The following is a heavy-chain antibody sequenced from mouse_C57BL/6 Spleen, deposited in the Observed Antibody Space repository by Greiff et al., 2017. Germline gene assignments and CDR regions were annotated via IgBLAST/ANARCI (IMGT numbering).Heavy chain of an antibody. CDR3: TGYYGNYFAMDY. D-gene: IGHD2-1*01. CDR1: GYTFTDYE. CDR2: IDPETGGT. Sequence: VKLQESGAELVRPGASVTLSCKASGYTFTDYEMHWVKQTPVHGLEWIGAIDPETGGTAYNQKFKGKAILTADKSSSTAYMELRSLPSEDSAVYYCTGYYGNYFAMDYWGQGTSVTVSS. V-gene: IGHV1-15*01. J-gene: IGHJ4*01.